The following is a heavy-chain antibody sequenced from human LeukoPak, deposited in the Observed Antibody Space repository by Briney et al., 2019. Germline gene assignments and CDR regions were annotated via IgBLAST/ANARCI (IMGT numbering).Heavy chain of an antibody. CDR1: GYTFTSYG. CDR2: ISAYNGNT. CDR3: ARDSLGYCSGGSCYSGY. D-gene: IGHD2-15*01. V-gene: IGHV1-18*04. Sequence: GASVKVSCKAAGYTFTSYGINWVRQAPGQGLEWMGWISAYNGNTNYAQKLQGRVTMTTDTSTSTAYMELRSLRSDDTAVYYCARDSLGYCSGGSCYSGYWGQGTLVTVSS. J-gene: IGHJ4*02.